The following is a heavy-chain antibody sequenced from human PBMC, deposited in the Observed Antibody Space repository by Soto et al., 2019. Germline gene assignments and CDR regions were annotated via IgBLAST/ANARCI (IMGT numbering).Heavy chain of an antibody. J-gene: IGHJ4*02. CDR1: GYTFTGYA. D-gene: IGHD6-19*01. CDR3: ARAVAVAADFDY. V-gene: IGHV1-3*05. CDR2: INAGNGNT. Sequence: QVPLVQSGAEEKKPGASVKVSCKASGYTFTGYAMHWVLQAPGQRLEWMGWINAGNGNTKYSQKFQGRVTITRDTSASTAYMELSSLRSEDTAVYYCARAVAVAADFDYWGQGTLVTVSS.